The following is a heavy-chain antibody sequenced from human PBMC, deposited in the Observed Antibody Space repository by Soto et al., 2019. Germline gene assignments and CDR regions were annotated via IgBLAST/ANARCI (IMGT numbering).Heavy chain of an antibody. J-gene: IGHJ5*02. D-gene: IGHD3-16*02. V-gene: IGHV5-10-1*01. Sequence: PGESLKISCEGSGYRFASYWITWVRQVPDKGLEWMGRIDPLDSQTNYSASFEGHVTFSADKSINTAFLQWSSLRASDTATYFCTRHAVITSVGVIVSHWFDPWGQGTPVTVYS. CDR3: TRHAVITSVGVIVSHWFDP. CDR1: GYRFASYW. CDR2: IDPLDSQT.